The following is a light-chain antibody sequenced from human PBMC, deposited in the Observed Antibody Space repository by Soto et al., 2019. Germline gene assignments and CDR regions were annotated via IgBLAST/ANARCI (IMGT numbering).Light chain of an antibody. J-gene: IGKJ2*01. Sequence: EIVLTQSPGTLSLSPGERATFSCRASQSFRNYLAWYPQKPGQAPRLLIYGGSTRATGIPGTFSGSGSGNNFTLTISRLEPEDFAVYYCQQYGSSPYTFGQGTKVEIK. CDR3: QQYGSSPYT. CDR2: GGS. CDR1: QSFRNY. V-gene: IGKV3-20*01.